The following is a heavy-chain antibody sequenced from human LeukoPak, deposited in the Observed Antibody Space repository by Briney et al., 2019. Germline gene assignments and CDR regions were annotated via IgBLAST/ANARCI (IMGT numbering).Heavy chain of an antibody. D-gene: IGHD3-10*01. V-gene: IGHV3-30*02. J-gene: IGHJ4*02. CDR2: IRYDGSNK. Sequence: QPGGSLRLPCAASGFTFSSYGMHWVRQAPGKGLEWVAFIRYDGSNKYYADSVKGRLTISRDNSKNTLYLQMNSLRAEDTAVYYCAKGSYGSGSYYDYWGQGTLVTVSS. CDR1: GFTFSSYG. CDR3: AKGSYGSGSYYDY.